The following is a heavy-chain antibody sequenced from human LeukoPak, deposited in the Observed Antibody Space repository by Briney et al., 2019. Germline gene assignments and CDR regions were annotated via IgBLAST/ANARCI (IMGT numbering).Heavy chain of an antibody. V-gene: IGHV4-39*07. CDR1: GFTFSSYA. CDR3: ARVGYSYGDPGYYYYYMNV. D-gene: IGHD5-18*01. CDR2: IHYSGST. Sequence: PGGSLRLSCAASGFTFSSYAMNWVRQAPGKGLEWIGSIHYSGSTYYNPSLKSRVTISVDTSKNQFSLKLSSVTAADTAVYYCARVGYSYGDPGYYYYYMNVWGKGTTVTISS. J-gene: IGHJ6*03.